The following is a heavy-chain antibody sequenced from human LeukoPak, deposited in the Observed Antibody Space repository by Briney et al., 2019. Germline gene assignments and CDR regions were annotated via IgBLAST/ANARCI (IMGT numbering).Heavy chain of an antibody. J-gene: IGHJ6*03. Sequence: SETLSLTCTVSGGSISSYYWSWIRQPPGKGLEWIGYIYTSGSTNHNPSLKSRVTISVDTSKNQFSLKLSSVTAADTAVYYCARLGATTILLDYYMDVWGKGTTVTVSS. V-gene: IGHV4-4*09. CDR2: IYTSGST. D-gene: IGHD1-1*01. CDR1: GGSISSYY. CDR3: ARLGATTILLDYYMDV.